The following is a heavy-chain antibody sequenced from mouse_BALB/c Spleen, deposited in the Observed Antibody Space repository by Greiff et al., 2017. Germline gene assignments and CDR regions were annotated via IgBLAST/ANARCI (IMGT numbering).Heavy chain of an antibody. CDR2: INPSTGYT. CDR1: GYTFTSYW. CDR3: GGFAY. J-gene: IGHJ3*01. Sequence: QGQLQQSGAELAKPGASVKMSCKASGYTFTSYWMHWVKQRPGQGLEWIGYINPSTGYTEYNQKFKDKATLTADKSSSTAYMQLSSLTSEDSAVYYCGGFAYWGQGTLVTVSA. V-gene: IGHV1-7*01.